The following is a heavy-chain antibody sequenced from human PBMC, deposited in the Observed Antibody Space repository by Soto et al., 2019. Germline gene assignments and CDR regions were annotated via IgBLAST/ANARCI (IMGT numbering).Heavy chain of an antibody. Sequence: GGSLRLSCAASGFTSSSYSMNWVRQAPGKGLEWVSSISSSSSYIYYADSVKGRFTISRDNAKNSLYLQMNSLRAEDTAVYYCARDAPYSSSPNFDYWGQGTLVTVSS. J-gene: IGHJ4*02. CDR1: GFTSSSYS. V-gene: IGHV3-21*01. CDR2: ISSSSSYI. CDR3: ARDAPYSSSPNFDY. D-gene: IGHD6-13*01.